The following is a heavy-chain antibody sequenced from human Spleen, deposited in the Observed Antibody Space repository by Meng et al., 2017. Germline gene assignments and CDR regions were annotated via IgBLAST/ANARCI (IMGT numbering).Heavy chain of an antibody. CDR2: IKSKIDGETT. V-gene: IGHV3-15*01. CDR3: SHCAGDPAEYFQD. CDR1: GFTFSIPW. D-gene: IGHD2-21*02. Sequence: EVQLVASGGGLIKPGGSLRLSCQASGFTFSIPWMSWVRQAPGKGLEWVGRIKSKIDGETTDYAAPVKGRFTISRDDSKNTLYLQMNSLETEDTAVYYCSHCAGDPAEYFQDWGQGSLVTVSS. J-gene: IGHJ1*01.